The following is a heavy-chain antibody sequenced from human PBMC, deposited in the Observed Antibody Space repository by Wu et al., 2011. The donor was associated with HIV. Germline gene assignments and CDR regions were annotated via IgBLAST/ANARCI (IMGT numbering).Heavy chain of an antibody. J-gene: IGHJ4*02. Sequence: QVQLVQSGAEVKKPGASVKVSCKASGYSFTSYYMHWVRQAPGQGPEWMGIINPSGGSTNYAQRFQGRVTLTRDTSTRTVYMELSSLRSEDTAVYYCARDEGYFDYWGQGTLVTVSS. CDR1: GYSFTSYY. V-gene: IGHV1-46*01. CDR3: ARDEGYFDY. CDR2: INPSGGST.